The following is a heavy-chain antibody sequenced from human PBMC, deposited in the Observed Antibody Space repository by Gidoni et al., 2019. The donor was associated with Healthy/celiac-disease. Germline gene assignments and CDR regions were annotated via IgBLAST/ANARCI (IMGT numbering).Heavy chain of an antibody. V-gene: IGHV3-53*04. Sequence: EVQLVESGGGLVQPGGSLRLSCAASGFTVSSNYMSWVRPAPGKGLEWVSVIYSGGSTYYADSVKGRFTISRHNSKNTLYLQMNSLRAEDTAVYYCARVDSGSYSGYFDYWGQGTLVTVSS. CDR1: GFTVSSNY. J-gene: IGHJ4*02. D-gene: IGHD1-26*01. CDR2: IYSGGST. CDR3: ARVDSGSYSGYFDY.